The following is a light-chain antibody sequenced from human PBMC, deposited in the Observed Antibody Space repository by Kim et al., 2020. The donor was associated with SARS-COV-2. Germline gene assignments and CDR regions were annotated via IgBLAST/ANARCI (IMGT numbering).Light chain of an antibody. Sequence: VSPGQTAGITCSGDKLGQKYASWYQQKPGQSPVLVIYQDTKRPSDIPERFSGSNSGNTATLTISGTQPMDEADYYCQAWDSSTVVFGGGTQLTVL. CDR2: QDT. V-gene: IGLV3-1*01. CDR1: KLGQKY. CDR3: QAWDSSTVV. J-gene: IGLJ3*02.